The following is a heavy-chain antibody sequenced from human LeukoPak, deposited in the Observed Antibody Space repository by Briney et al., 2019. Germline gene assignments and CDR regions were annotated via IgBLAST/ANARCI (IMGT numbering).Heavy chain of an antibody. V-gene: IGHV1-8*01. J-gene: IGHJ6*02. Sequence: ASVKVSCKASGYTFTSYDINWVRQATGQGLEWMGWMNPNSGNTGYAQKFQGRVTMTRNTSISTAYMELSSLRSEDTAVYYCARERYYYDSSGSRSYYYYYGMDVWGQGTTVTVSS. CDR1: GYTFTSYD. CDR3: ARERYYYDSSGSRSYYYYYGMDV. D-gene: IGHD3-22*01. CDR2: MNPNSGNT.